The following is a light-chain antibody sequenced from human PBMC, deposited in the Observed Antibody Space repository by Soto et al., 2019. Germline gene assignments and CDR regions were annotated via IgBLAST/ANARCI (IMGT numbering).Light chain of an antibody. V-gene: IGKV1-5*03. CDR2: KAS. CDR3: QQYNSDPIT. Sequence: DIQMTQSPSTLSASVGDRVTITCRASQSISNWLAWYQHKPGKAPKFLIYKASNLESGVPSRFSGSGSGTEFTLTISSLQPDDFPTYYCQQYNSDPITFGQGTRLEIK. J-gene: IGKJ5*01. CDR1: QSISNW.